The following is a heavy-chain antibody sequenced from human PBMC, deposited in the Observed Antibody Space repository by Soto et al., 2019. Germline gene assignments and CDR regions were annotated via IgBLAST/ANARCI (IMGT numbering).Heavy chain of an antibody. CDR1: GYTLTELS. CDR2: FDPEDGET. J-gene: IGHJ4*02. D-gene: IGHD6-6*01. Sequence: ASLKVSCKFSGYTLTELSMHWVRQAPGKGLEWMGGFDPEDGETIYAQKFQGRVTMTEDTSTDTAYMELSSLRSEDTAVYCCATLEYSSSRRIGPDYWGQGTLVTVSS. CDR3: ATLEYSSSRRIGPDY. V-gene: IGHV1-24*01.